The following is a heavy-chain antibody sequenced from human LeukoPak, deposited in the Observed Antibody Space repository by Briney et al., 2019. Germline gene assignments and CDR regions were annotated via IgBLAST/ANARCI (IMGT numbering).Heavy chain of an antibody. V-gene: IGHV1-18*01. CDR3: ARVDSSGWYTDGY. D-gene: IGHD6-19*01. CDR2: ISAYNGNT. J-gene: IGHJ4*02. CDR1: GYTFTSYG. Sequence: ASVKVSCKASGYTFTSYGISWVRQAPGQGLEWMGWISAYNGNTNYAQKLQGRVTLTTDTSTSAPYIERRRLRSHETRVYYCARVDSSGWYTDGYWGQGTLVTVSS.